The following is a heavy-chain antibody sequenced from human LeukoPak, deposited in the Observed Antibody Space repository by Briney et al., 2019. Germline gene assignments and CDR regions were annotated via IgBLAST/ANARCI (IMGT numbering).Heavy chain of an antibody. Sequence: PGGSLRLSCAASGFTFTNYWMSWVRQAPGKGLEWVSAINGVGSNTYYADSVKGRFSISSDNSKNTLYLQMNSLRAEDAAVYYCAKDLRRGGPNWFDPWGQGTLVTVSS. D-gene: IGHD3-16*01. CDR3: AKDLRRGGPNWFDP. CDR2: INGVGSNT. V-gene: IGHV3-23*01. CDR1: GFTFTNYW. J-gene: IGHJ5*02.